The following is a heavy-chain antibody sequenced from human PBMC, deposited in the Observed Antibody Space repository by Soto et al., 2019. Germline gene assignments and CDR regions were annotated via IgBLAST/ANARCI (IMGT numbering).Heavy chain of an antibody. CDR2: ISYDGSNK. D-gene: IGHD3-3*01. CDR3: WKEGDKGLLYYHYYCHYMDV. V-gene: IGHV3-30*18. Sequence: QVHLVESGGGVVQPGRSLRLSCAASGFTFSSYGMHWVLQAPGKGLEWVACISYDGSNKYYADSVKSLFTISRDNSKNPPYQQTNSLSAEDRDVYYCWKEGDKGLLYYHYYCHYMDVWGKGTTVTVSS. J-gene: IGHJ6*03. CDR1: GFTFSSYG.